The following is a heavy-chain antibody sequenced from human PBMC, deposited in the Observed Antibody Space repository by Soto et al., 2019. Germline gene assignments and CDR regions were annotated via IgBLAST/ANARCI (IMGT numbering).Heavy chain of an antibody. Sequence: QVQLVESGGGVVQPGRSLRLSCAASGFTFSSYGMHWVRQAPGKGLEWVAVISYDGSNKYYADSVKGRFTVSRDNSKNTLYLKMNSLRAEDTTVYYCASSLYYYDSSGYLGHLKLDYWGQGTLVTVYS. CDR3: ASSLYYYDSSGYLGHLKLDY. CDR1: GFTFSSYG. J-gene: IGHJ4*02. V-gene: IGHV3-30*03. D-gene: IGHD3-22*01. CDR2: ISYDGSNK.